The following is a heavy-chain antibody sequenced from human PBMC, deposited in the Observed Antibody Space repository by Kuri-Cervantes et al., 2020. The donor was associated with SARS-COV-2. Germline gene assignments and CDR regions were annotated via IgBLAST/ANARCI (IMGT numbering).Heavy chain of an antibody. J-gene: IGHJ4*02. Sequence: LSLTCAASGFTFSSYWMSWVRQAPGKGLEWVANIKQDGSEKYYVDSVKGRFTISGDNAKNMLFLQMNSLRAEDTAVYYCVRDGDHWNFDYWGQGTLVTVSS. CDR1: GFTFSSYW. CDR3: VRDGDHWNFDY. V-gene: IGHV3-7*01. D-gene: IGHD1-1*01. CDR2: IKQDGSEK.